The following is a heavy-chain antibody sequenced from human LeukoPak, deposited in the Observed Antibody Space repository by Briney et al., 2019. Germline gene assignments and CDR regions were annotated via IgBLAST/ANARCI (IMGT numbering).Heavy chain of an antibody. CDR1: GFTFSSYA. CDR3: AKDPDEAVAGTPFDY. CDR2: ISSSGGST. D-gene: IGHD6-19*01. V-gene: IGHV3-23*01. J-gene: IGHJ4*02. Sequence: PGGSLRLSCTASGFTFSSYAMSWVRQAPGKGLEWVPAISSSGGSTYYADSVKGRFTISRDNSKNTLYLQMNSLRAEDTAVYYCAKDPDEAVAGTPFDYWGQGTLVTVSS.